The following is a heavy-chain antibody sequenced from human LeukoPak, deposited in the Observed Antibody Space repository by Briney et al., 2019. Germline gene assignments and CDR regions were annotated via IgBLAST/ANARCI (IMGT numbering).Heavy chain of an antibody. D-gene: IGHD2-2*01. J-gene: IGHJ4*02. Sequence: SETLSLTCTVSGGSITNYYWTWIRQPPGKGLEWIGYIFYTGSDNSNYNPSLRSRVTMSVDTSKNQFSLKLSSVTAADTAVYYCARRCSSTSCPFDYWGQGTLVTVSS. V-gene: IGHV4-59*12. CDR3: ARRCSSTSCPFDY. CDR1: GGSITNYY. CDR2: IFYTGSDNS.